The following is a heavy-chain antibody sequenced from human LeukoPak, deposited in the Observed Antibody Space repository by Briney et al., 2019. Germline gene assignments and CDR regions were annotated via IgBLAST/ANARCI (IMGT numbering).Heavy chain of an antibody. D-gene: IGHD5-24*01. CDR1: GGSFCGYY. J-gene: IGHJ4*02. Sequence: SETLSLTCVVYGGSFCGYYWGWIRQPPRKGLEWIGEINDSGSTNYNPSLKSRLIISVETSKNQFSLKLSSVTAADTAVYYCASTRDGYIYEYWGQGTLVTVSS. CDR2: INDSGST. V-gene: IGHV4-34*01. CDR3: ASTRDGYIYEY.